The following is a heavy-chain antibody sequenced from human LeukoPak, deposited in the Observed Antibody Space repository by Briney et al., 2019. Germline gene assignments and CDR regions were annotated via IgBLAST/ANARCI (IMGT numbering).Heavy chain of an antibody. J-gene: IGHJ6*02. V-gene: IGHV1-18*01. CDR3: ASGGYYDFWSGYYADPHYYYYGMDV. Sequence: ASVKVSCKASGYTFTSYTISWVRQAPGQGLEWMGWINAYNGNTNYAQKLQGRVTMTTDTSTSTAYMELRSLRSDDTAVYYCASGGYYDFWSGYYADPHYYYYGMDVWGQGTTVTVSS. CDR1: GYTFTSYT. CDR2: INAYNGNT. D-gene: IGHD3-3*01.